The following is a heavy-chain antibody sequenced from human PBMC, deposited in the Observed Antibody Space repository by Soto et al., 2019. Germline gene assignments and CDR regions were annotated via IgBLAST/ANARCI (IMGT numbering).Heavy chain of an antibody. V-gene: IGHV3-11*01. J-gene: IGHJ6*02. CDR1: GFTFSDYY. CDR3: AKPAVAGTDGNYYYGMDV. Sequence: GGSLRLSCAASGFTFSDYYMSWIRQAPGKGLEWVSYISSSGSTIYYADSVKGRFTISRDNAKNSLYLQMNSLRAEDTAVYYCAKPAVAGTDGNYYYGMDVWGQGTTVTVSS. D-gene: IGHD6-19*01. CDR2: ISSSGSTI.